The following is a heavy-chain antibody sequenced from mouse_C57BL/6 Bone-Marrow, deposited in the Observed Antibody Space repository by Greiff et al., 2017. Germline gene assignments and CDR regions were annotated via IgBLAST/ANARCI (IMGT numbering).Heavy chain of an antibody. D-gene: IGHD1-1*01. V-gene: IGHV1-63*01. CDR3: ARHYYGSSYGY. CDR2: IYPGGGYT. CDR1: GYTFTNYW. Sequence: QVTLKESGAELVRPGTSVKMSCKASGYTFTNYWIGWAKQRPGHGLEWIGDIYPGGGYTNYNEKFKGKATLTADKSSSTAYMQFSSLTSEDSAIYYCARHYYGSSYGYWGQGTTLTVSS. J-gene: IGHJ2*01.